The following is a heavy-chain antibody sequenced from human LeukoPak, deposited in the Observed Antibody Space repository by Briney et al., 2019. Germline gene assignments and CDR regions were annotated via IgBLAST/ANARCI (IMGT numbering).Heavy chain of an antibody. D-gene: IGHD6-13*01. J-gene: IGHJ5*02. Sequence: ASVKVSCKASGYTFTSCGISSVRQAPGKELEGMGWISAYNGNTDYGQKLQGRVTMTTDTSTSTAYMELRSLRSDDTAVYYCARDKVGSSSWYMKGKDGWFDPWGQGTLVTVSS. CDR1: GYTFTSCG. CDR2: ISAYNGNT. CDR3: ARDKVGSSSWYMKGKDGWFDP. V-gene: IGHV1-18*01.